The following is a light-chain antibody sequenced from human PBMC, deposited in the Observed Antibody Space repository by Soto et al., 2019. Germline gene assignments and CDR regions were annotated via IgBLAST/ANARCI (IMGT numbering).Light chain of an antibody. CDR1: QSISSW. CDR3: QQYNSYLT. CDR2: DAS. J-gene: IGKJ1*01. Sequence: DIQMTQSPSTLSASVGDRVTITCRASQSISSWLAWYQQKPGKAPKLLIYDASSLESGVPSRFSGSGAGTEFTLTISSLQPDDFAAYYCQQYNSYLTFGQGTNVEI. V-gene: IGKV1-5*01.